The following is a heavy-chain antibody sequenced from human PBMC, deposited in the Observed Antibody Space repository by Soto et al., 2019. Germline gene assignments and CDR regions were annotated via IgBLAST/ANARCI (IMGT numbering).Heavy chain of an antibody. J-gene: IGHJ1*01. V-gene: IGHV4-4*02. D-gene: IGHD4-17*01. CDR1: SASISSTNW. CDR2: SYHDGST. CDR3: FSKNYGDSLTPLPG. Sequence: SETLSLTCAVSSASISSTNWWNWVRQPPGKGLEWIGESYHDGSTNYSPSLKSRVTISVDKSKNQFSLNLMSVTAADTAVYYCFSKNYGDSLTPLPGWGQGTLVTVSS.